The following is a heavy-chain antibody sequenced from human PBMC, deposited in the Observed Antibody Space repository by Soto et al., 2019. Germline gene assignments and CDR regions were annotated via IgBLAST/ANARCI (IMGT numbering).Heavy chain of an antibody. CDR2: IIPIFGTA. D-gene: IGHD2-2*01. J-gene: IGHJ4*02. Sequence: GASVKVSCKASGGTFSSYAISWVRQAPGQGLEWMGGIIPIFGTANYAQKFQGRVTITADESTSTAYMELSSLRSEDTAVYYCASTKLGYCSSTSCGYFDYWGQGTLVTVSS. CDR3: ASTKLGYCSSTSCGYFDY. V-gene: IGHV1-69*13. CDR1: GGTFSSYA.